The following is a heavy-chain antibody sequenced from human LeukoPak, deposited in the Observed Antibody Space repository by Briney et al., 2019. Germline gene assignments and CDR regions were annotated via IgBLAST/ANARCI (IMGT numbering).Heavy chain of an antibody. CDR2: FDPEDGET. J-gene: IGHJ4*02. D-gene: IGHD3-10*01. CDR3: ATLAGEDY. Sequence: ASVKVSCKASGYTFTSYDINWVRQATGQGLEWMGGFDPEDGETIYAQKFQGRVTMTEDTSTDTAYMELSSLRSEDTAVYYCATLAGEDYWGQGTLVTVSS. V-gene: IGHV1-24*01. CDR1: GYTFTSYD.